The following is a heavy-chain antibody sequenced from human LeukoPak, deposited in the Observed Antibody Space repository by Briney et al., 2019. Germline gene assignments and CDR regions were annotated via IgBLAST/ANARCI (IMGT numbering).Heavy chain of an antibody. Sequence: GASVKVSCKASGGTFSSYAISWVRQAPGQGLEWMGGIIPIFGTANYAQKFQGRVTITADKSTSTAYMELSSLRSEDTAVYYCAGEGRYYGSGSPYDYWGQGTLVTVSS. CDR3: AGEGRYYGSGSPYDY. D-gene: IGHD3-10*01. CDR1: GGTFSSYA. CDR2: IIPIFGTA. V-gene: IGHV1-69*06. J-gene: IGHJ4*02.